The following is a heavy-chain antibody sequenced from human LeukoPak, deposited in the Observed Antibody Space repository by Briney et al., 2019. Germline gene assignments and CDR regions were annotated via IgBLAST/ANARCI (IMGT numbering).Heavy chain of an antibody. CDR1: GFTFSSYE. V-gene: IGHV3-48*03. D-gene: IGHD3-22*01. CDR3: ARTDSIGYWTARPGNNMDV. Sequence: PGGSLRLSCAASGFTFSSYEMNWVRQAPGKGLEWVSYISSSGSTIYYADSVKGRFTISRDNAKNSLYLQMNSLRAEDTAVYYCARTDSIGYWTARPGNNMDVWGKGTTVTVSS. J-gene: IGHJ6*03. CDR2: ISSSGSTI.